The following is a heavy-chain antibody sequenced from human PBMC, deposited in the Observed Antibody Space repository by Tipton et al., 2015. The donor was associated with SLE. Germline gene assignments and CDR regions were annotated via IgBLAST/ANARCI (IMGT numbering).Heavy chain of an antibody. D-gene: IGHD1-1*01. J-gene: IGHJ6*03. CDR1: GFTFSSYA. CDR2: ISGSGSST. Sequence: GSLRLSCAASGFTFSSYAMSWVRQAPGMGLEWVSAISGSGSSTYYADSVKGRFTISRDNSKNTLYLQMNSLRAEDTAVYYCAKGATGTYYYYYMDVWGKGTTVTVSS. V-gene: IGHV3-23*01. CDR3: AKGATGTYYYYYMDV.